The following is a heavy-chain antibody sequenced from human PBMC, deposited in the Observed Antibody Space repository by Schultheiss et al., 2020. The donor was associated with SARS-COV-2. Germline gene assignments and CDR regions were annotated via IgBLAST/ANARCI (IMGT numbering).Heavy chain of an antibody. D-gene: IGHD5-24*01. CDR1: GFTFSSYA. CDR3: ARVPEMATIMSRDYYGMDV. Sequence: GGSLRLSCAASGFTFSSYAMSWVRQAPGKGLEWVSAISGSGGSTNYADSVKGRFTISRDNAKNSLYLQMNSLRAEDTAVYYCARVPEMATIMSRDYYGMDVWGQGTTVTVSS. J-gene: IGHJ6*02. V-gene: IGHV3-23*01. CDR2: ISGSGGST.